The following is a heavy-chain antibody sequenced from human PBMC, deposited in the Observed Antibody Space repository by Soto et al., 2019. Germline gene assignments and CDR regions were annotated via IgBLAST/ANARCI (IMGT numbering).Heavy chain of an antibody. Sequence: EVQLVESGGGLVQPGGSLRLSCAASGFSFSTYWMSWVRQAQGTGMEWVDNIKQDGSETFYVDSLKVRFTHTRDNVQNTRNLQMNSLRAVYTAVYYCTKDRGSGFYGQDYLGLEVWGKGTTVTDS. CDR3: TKDRGSGFYGQDYLGLEV. CDR1: GFSFSTYW. V-gene: IGHV3-7*04. J-gene: IGHJ6*04. CDR2: IKQDGSET. D-gene: IGHD6-19*01.